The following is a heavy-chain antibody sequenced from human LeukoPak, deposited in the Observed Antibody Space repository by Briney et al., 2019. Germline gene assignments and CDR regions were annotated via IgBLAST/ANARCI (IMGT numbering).Heavy chain of an antibody. V-gene: IGHV1-69*02. CDR3: ARGGIQGITRGYFDY. CDR1: GGTFSSYT. CDR2: IIPILGIA. Sequence: TSVKVSCKASGGTFSSYTISWVRQAPGQGLEWMGRIIPILGIANYAQKFQGRVTITADKSTRTAYLELSSLRSEDTAVYYCARGGIQGITRGYFDYWGQGTLVTVSS. D-gene: IGHD2-2*01. J-gene: IGHJ4*02.